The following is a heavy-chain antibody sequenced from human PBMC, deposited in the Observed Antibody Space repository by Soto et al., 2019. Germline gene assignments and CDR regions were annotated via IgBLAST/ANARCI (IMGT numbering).Heavy chain of an antibody. Sequence: GGSLRLSCAASGFRFRTRAMSWVRQAPGKGLEWVASIRPGGDSTYYADSVKGRFAVSRDNSNVTLYLQMDSLRAEDTAVYYCAKPSPEAPFDYWGQGTLVTVSS. CDR3: AKPSPEAPFDY. V-gene: IGHV3-23*01. J-gene: IGHJ4*02. CDR1: GFRFRTRA. CDR2: IRPGGDST.